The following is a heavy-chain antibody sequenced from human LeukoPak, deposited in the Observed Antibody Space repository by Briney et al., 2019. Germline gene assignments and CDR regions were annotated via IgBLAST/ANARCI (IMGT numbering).Heavy chain of an antibody. CDR2: ISGSGGST. V-gene: IGHV3-23*01. CDR3: ARARSRRSNHCSSTSCYLATVTELDY. D-gene: IGHD2-2*01. J-gene: IGHJ4*02. Sequence: PGESLRLSCAASGFTYSTYAMSWVRQAPGKGLEWVSGISGSGGSTYYADSVKGRFTISRDNSKNTLYLQMNSLRAEDTAVYYCARARSRRSNHCSSTSCYLATVTELDYWGQGTLVTVSS. CDR1: GFTYSTYA.